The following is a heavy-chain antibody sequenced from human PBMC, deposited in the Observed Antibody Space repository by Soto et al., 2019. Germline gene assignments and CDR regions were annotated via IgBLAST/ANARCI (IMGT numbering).Heavy chain of an antibody. J-gene: IGHJ5*02. D-gene: IGHD6-19*01. CDR2: INAGNGNT. Sequence: DSVKVSCKASGYTFTSYAMHWVRQAPGQMLEWMGLINAGNGNTKYSQKFQGRVTITRDTSSSTAYMELSSLRSEDTAVYYCERDEGIRAVAANNWFDPWGKGTLVTVSS. V-gene: IGHV1-3*01. CDR1: GYTFTSYA. CDR3: ERDEGIRAVAANNWFDP.